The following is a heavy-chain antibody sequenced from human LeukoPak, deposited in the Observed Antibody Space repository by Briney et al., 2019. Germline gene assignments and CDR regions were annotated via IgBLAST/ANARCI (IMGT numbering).Heavy chain of an antibody. CDR3: ARDKVDCSSGSCYSLGFGY. CDR2: IIPIFGTA. V-gene: IGHV1-69*05. CDR1: GCTFSSYA. Sequence: SVKVSCKASGCTFSSYAISWVRQAPGQGLEWMGGIIPIFGTANYAQTFQGRVTITTDESTTTAYMELNSLRSEDTAVYYCARDKVDCSSGSCYSLGFGYWGQGTLVTVSS. J-gene: IGHJ4*02. D-gene: IGHD2-15*01.